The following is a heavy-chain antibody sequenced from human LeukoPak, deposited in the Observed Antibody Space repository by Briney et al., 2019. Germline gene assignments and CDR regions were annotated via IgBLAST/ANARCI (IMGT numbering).Heavy chain of an antibody. D-gene: IGHD4-17*01. CDR1: GDSISSTSYY. CDR2: IYYSGST. J-gene: IGHJ4*02. CDR3: ARYGPYNYVDY. V-gene: IGHV4-39*07. Sequence: SEALSLTCTVSGDSISSTSYYWGWIRQPPGKGLEWIGTIYYSGSTYYNPSLKSRVTISVDRSKKHFSLKLSSVTAADTAVYFCARYGPYNYVDYWGQGTVVSVSS.